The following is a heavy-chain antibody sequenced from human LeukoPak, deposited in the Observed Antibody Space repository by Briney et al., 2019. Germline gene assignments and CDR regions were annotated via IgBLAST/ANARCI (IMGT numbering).Heavy chain of an antibody. CDR1: GFTYSNYA. D-gene: IGHD1-1*01. Sequence: GGSLRLSCAAPGFTYSNYAMNWVRQAPGEGLEWVSSITRSGDKTYYSGSVKGRFIISRDNARDSLYLQMNSLRAEDMAVCYCAREPMYGTFDLWGQGTMLTVSS. CDR2: ITRSGDKT. CDR3: AREPMYGTFDL. V-gene: IGHV3-21*01. J-gene: IGHJ3*01.